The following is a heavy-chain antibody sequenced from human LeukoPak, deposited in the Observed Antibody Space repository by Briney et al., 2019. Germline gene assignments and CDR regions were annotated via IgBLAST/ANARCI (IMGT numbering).Heavy chain of an antibody. CDR1: GYNFPHYW. J-gene: IGHJ6*03. Sequence: GESLKISCKGSGYNFPHYWIAWVRQMPGKGLEGMGVIYPADSHTAYSPSFQGQVTLSVDKSISTAYLQWSSLKASDAAMYYCARGSPDYYYQFLDVWGKGTTVTVSS. CDR3: ARGSPDYYYQFLDV. V-gene: IGHV5-51*01. CDR2: IYPADSHT.